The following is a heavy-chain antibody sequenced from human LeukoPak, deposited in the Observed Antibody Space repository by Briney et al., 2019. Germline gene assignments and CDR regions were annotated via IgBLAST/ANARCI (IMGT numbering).Heavy chain of an antibody. V-gene: IGHV4-4*07. D-gene: IGHD1-14*01. J-gene: IGHJ4*02. CDR3: PRVTPHENTIDC. CDR2: IHASGSS. CDR1: GDAITSYS. Sequence: PSETLSLTCTVSGDAITSYSWSWIRQPAGKGLEWIGRIHASGSSDYEPSLKSRVTMSVDTSKHQISLKVTSVTAADEAGYYCPRVTPHENTIDCWGQGTLVTISS.